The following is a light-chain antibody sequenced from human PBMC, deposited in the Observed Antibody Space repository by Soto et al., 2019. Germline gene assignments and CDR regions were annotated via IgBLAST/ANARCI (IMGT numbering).Light chain of an antibody. CDR2: GAS. J-gene: IGKJ1*01. CDR1: QSLSSN. V-gene: IGKV3-15*01. Sequence: EIVMTQSPATLSVSPGQRVTLSCRASQSLSSNLVWYQQKPGQAPRLLICGASTRATGIPARFSGSGSGTEFTLTISSLQSEDFAVYYCQQYDSWPRTFGQGTKVEIK. CDR3: QQYDSWPRT.